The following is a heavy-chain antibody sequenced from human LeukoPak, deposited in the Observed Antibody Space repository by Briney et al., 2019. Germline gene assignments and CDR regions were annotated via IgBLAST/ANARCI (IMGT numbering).Heavy chain of an antibody. CDR2: ISGYNANT. D-gene: IGHD1-26*01. V-gene: IGHV1-18*01. Sequence: GASVKVSCKASGYIFTNYGISWVRQAPGQGLEWMGWISGYNANTKYAQKVQGRVTMTRDMSTSTDYMELSSLRSEDTAVYYCARDNSVGDYAWWFDPWGQGTLVTVSS. J-gene: IGHJ5*02. CDR3: ARDNSVGDYAWWFDP. CDR1: GYIFTNYG.